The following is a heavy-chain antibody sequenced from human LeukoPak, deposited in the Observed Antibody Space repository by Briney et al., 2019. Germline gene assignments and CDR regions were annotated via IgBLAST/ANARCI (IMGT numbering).Heavy chain of an antibody. Sequence: GGSLRLSCAASGFTFSSYAMSWVRQAPGKGLEWVSAISGSGGSTYYADSVKGRFTISRDNSKNTLYLQMNSLRAEDTAVYYYAKVPRDYGDLDLDYWGQGTLVTVSS. D-gene: IGHD4-17*01. CDR2: ISGSGGST. V-gene: IGHV3-23*01. CDR3: AKVPRDYGDLDLDY. J-gene: IGHJ4*02. CDR1: GFTFSSYA.